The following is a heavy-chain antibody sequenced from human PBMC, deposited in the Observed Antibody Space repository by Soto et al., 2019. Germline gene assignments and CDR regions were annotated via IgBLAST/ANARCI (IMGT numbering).Heavy chain of an antibody. CDR2: ISSDGRNK. J-gene: IGHJ6*01. V-gene: IGHV3-30*18. Sequence: QVQLVESGGGVVQPGRSLRLSCAASGFTFSNYGMQWVRQAPGKGLEWVAVISSDGRNKYYANSVKGRFTISRDNSKNTLYLQMHSLPAEDSVVFYCAKDSGSAWQYYYGMDVWGQGNTVTLS. CDR1: GFTFSNYG. D-gene: IGHD6-19*01. CDR3: AKDSGSAWQYYYGMDV.